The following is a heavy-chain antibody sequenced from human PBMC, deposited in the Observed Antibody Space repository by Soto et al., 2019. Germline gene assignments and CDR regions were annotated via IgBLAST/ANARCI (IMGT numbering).Heavy chain of an antibody. CDR1: GGSISSSSYY. CDR3: VSGTLWYFDL. D-gene: IGHD3-16*01. Sequence: QLQLQESGPGLVKPSETLSLTCTVSGGSISSSSYYWGWIRQPPGKGLEWIGSIYYSGSTYYNPSLKSRVXIXADTSKNQFSLKLSSVTAADTAVYYCVSGTLWYFDLWGRGTLVTVSS. V-gene: IGHV4-39*01. CDR2: IYYSGST. J-gene: IGHJ2*01.